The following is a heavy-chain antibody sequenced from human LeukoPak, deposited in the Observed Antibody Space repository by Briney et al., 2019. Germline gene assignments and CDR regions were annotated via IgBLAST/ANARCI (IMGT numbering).Heavy chain of an antibody. CDR2: IYSGGST. V-gene: IGHV3-66*01. Sequence: PGGSLRLSCAASGFTVSSNYMSWVRQAPGKGLEWVSVIYSGGSTYYADSVKGRFTISRDNSKNTLYLQMNSLRAEDTAVYYCARSRDGNEFDYWGQGTLVTVSS. CDR1: GFTVSSNY. CDR3: ARSRDGNEFDY. D-gene: IGHD5-24*01. J-gene: IGHJ4*02.